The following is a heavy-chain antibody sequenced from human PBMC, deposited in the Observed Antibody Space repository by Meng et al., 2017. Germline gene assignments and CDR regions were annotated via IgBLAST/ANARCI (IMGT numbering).Heavy chain of an antibody. J-gene: IGHJ4*02. D-gene: IGHD3-22*01. CDR2: ISGSGSST. CDR3: AKNSVSSGYHYRD. CDR1: GFTFSSYG. V-gene: IGHV3-23*01. Sequence: GESLKISCAASGFTFSSYGMTWVRQTPGKGLEWVSAISGSGSSTCYADSVKGRFTISRDNSKNILVLQMNSLRGEDTAIYYCAKNSVSSGYHYRDWGQGTLVTVSS.